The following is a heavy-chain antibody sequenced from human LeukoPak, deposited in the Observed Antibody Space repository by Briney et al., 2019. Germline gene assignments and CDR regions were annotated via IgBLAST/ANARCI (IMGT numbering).Heavy chain of an antibody. D-gene: IGHD3-9*01. Sequence: PGGPLRLSCAASGFTFSSYAMSWVRQAPGKGLEWVSAISGSGGSTYYADSVKGRFTISRDNSKNTLYLQMNSLRAEDTAVYYCAKDLSVRYFDWLNSGYYYGMDVWGQGTTVTVSS. CDR1: GFTFSSYA. V-gene: IGHV3-23*01. CDR3: AKDLSVRYFDWLNSGYYYGMDV. J-gene: IGHJ6*02. CDR2: ISGSGGST.